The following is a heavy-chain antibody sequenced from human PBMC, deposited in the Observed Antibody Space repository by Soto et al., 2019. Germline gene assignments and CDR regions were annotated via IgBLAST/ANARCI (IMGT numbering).Heavy chain of an antibody. J-gene: IGHJ2*01. V-gene: IGHV2-5*02. CDR1: GFSLSTNGVG. Sequence: QITLKESGPTLVKPTQTLTLTCTFSGFSLSTNGVGVGWIRQPPGKALEWLALIYWDDDKRYSPSLKSRLTITKDTSKNQVVLTMTNMDPVDTATYYCAHSSQQSTMVRGVIIPYWYFDLWGRGTLVTVSS. CDR2: IYWDDDK. D-gene: IGHD3-10*01. CDR3: AHSSQQSTMVRGVIIPYWYFDL.